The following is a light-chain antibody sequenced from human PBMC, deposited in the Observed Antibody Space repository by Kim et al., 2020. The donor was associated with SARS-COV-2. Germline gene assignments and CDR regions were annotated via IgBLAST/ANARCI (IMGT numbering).Light chain of an antibody. CDR1: SLRTYY. V-gene: IGLV3-19*01. CDR3: NSRDSSGYSYV. Sequence: SSELTQDPAVSVALGQTVRITCQGDSLRTYYASWYQLKPGQAPVLVLYNKNNRPSGIPDRFSGSSSGNTASLPITGAQAGDEADYYCNSRDSSGYSYVF. CDR2: NKN. J-gene: IGLJ1*01.